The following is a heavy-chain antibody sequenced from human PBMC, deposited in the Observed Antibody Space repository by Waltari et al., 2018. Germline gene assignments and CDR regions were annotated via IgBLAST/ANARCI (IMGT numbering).Heavy chain of an antibody. CDR2: INHSGST. V-gene: IGHV4-34*01. Sequence: QLQLQQWGAGLLKPSEPLSLTCAVYGGSFSGYYWSWIRQPPGKGLEWIGEINHSGSTNYNPSLKSRVTISVDTSKNQFSLKLSSVTAADTAVYYCARGPSGSYSDYWGQGTLVTVSS. CDR1: GGSFSGYY. J-gene: IGHJ4*02. CDR3: ARGPSGSYSDY. D-gene: IGHD1-26*01.